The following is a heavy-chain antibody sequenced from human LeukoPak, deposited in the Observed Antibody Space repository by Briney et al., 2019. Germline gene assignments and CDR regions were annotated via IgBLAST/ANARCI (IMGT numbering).Heavy chain of an antibody. CDR2: IDYSAST. J-gene: IGHJ4*02. Sequence: PSETLSLTCTVSGGSISTYYWSWVRQPPGKGLEWIAYIDYSASTNYNPSLKSRVTISVDTSKNQFSLKLSSVTAADTAVYYRARGSPPLARGWSYDYWGQGTLVTVSS. V-gene: IGHV4-59*01. CDR1: GGSISTYY. CDR3: ARGSPPLARGWSYDY. D-gene: IGHD2-15*01.